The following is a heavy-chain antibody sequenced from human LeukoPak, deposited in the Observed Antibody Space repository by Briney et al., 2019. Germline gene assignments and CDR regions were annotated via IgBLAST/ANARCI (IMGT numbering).Heavy chain of an antibody. CDR2: IFYVGST. J-gene: IGHJ3*02. Sequence: PSETLSLTCTVSGDSIGSHYWSWIRRPPGKGLGWIGYIFYVGSTNYNPSLKSRVTISVDTSKHQFSLKLNSVTAADTAVYYCARSIFGDAFDIWGQGTMVTVSS. CDR1: GDSIGSHY. D-gene: IGHD3-3*01. CDR3: ARSIFGDAFDI. V-gene: IGHV4-59*11.